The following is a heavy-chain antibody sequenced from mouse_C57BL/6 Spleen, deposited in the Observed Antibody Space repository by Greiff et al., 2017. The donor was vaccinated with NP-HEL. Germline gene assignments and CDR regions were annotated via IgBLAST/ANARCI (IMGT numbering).Heavy chain of an antibody. J-gene: IGHJ4*01. D-gene: IGHD1-1*02. CDR1: GYTFTSYW. Sequence: QVQLQQPGAELVRPGSSVKLSCKASGYTFTSYWMHWVKQRPIQGLEWIGNIDPSDCETHYNQKFKDKATLTVDKSSSTAYMQLSSLTSEDSAVYYCARGGGYSSMDYWGQGTSVTVSS. CDR2: IDPSDCET. V-gene: IGHV1-52*01. CDR3: ARGGGYSSMDY.